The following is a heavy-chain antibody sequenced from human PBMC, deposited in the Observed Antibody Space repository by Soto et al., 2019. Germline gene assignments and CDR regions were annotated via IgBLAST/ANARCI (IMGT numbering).Heavy chain of an antibody. V-gene: IGHV1-69*08. J-gene: IGHJ2*01. Sequence: QDQLVQSGAEVKKPGSSVKVSCKAFGGPFSSHTFSWVRQAPGQGLEWMGRIIPDLGTTTYAQKFQGRVTITADESVTTVYMELNSLRTEDTAVYYCARPDFGDYWYFDLWGRGTRVTVSS. D-gene: IGHD4-17*01. CDR1: GGPFSSHT. CDR2: IIPDLGTT. CDR3: ARPDFGDYWYFDL.